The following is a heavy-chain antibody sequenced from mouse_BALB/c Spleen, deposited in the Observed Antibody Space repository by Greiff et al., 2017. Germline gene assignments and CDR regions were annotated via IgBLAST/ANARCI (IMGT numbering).Heavy chain of an antibody. D-gene: IGHD4-1*01. J-gene: IGHJ4*01. CDR3: ARGGWDVGYYAMDY. CDR2: ISSGGST. CDR1: GFTFSSYA. Sequence: EVKLVESGGGLVKPGGSLKLSCAASGFTFSSYAMSWVRQTPEKRLEWVASISSGGSTYYPDSVKGRFTISRDNARNILYLQMSSLRSEDTAMYYCARGGWDVGYYAMDYWGQGTSVTVSS. V-gene: IGHV5-6-5*01.